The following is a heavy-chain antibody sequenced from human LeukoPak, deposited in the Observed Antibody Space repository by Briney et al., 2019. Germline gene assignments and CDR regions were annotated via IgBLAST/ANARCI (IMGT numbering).Heavy chain of an antibody. J-gene: IGHJ3*02. CDR1: GFTFSTYE. CDR2: ISSDGSSK. V-gene: IGHV3-30*04. CDR3: ARDRDCSSTTCFNAFDI. D-gene: IGHD2-2*01. Sequence: PGRSLRLSCAAPGFTFSTYEMHWVRQAPGKGLEWVAVISSDGSSKYYTDSVEGRFTLSRDNSKNTLYLQVNSLRAEDTAVYYCARDRDCSSTTCFNAFDIWGQGTMVTVSS.